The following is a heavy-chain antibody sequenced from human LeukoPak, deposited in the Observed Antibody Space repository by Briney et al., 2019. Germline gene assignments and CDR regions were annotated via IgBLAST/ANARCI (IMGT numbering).Heavy chain of an antibody. CDR1: GFTFSTYG. CDR2: IGTADDT. D-gene: IGHD1-7*01. V-gene: IGHV3-13*01. Sequence: GGSLRLSCAASGFTFSTYGMHWVRQVTGKGLEWVSAIGTADDTYYLGSVKGRFTISRENAKNVLYLQMSSLRAEDTAVYYCAREIRETVITRHYYYGIDVWGQGTTVTVSS. CDR3: AREIRETVITRHYYYGIDV. J-gene: IGHJ6*02.